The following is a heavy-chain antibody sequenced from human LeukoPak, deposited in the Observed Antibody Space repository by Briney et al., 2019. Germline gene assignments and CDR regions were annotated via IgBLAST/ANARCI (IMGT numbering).Heavy chain of an antibody. CDR2: INPSGGST. CDR1: GYTFTSYY. V-gene: IGHV1-46*01. D-gene: IGHD3-9*01. Sequence: ASVKVSCKASGYTFTSYYMHWVRQAPGQGLEWMGIINPSGGSTSYAQKFQGRVTMTRDTSISTAYMELSRLRSDDTAVYYCATSVYYDILTGRYYYMDVWGKGTTVTVSS. J-gene: IGHJ6*03. CDR3: ATSVYYDILTGRYYYMDV.